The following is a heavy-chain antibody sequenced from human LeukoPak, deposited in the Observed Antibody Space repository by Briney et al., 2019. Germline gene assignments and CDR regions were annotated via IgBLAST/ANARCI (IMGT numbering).Heavy chain of an antibody. D-gene: IGHD3-3*01. Sequence: GGSLRLSCAASGFTFSNAWMSWVRQAPGKGLEWVANIKQDGSEKYYVDSVKGRFTISRDNAKNSLYLQMNSLRAEDTAVYYCARDLESNYDFWSGYEPSGFDIWGQGTMVTVSS. J-gene: IGHJ3*02. CDR3: ARDLESNYDFWSGYEPSGFDI. CDR2: IKQDGSEK. V-gene: IGHV3-7*01. CDR1: GFTFSNAW.